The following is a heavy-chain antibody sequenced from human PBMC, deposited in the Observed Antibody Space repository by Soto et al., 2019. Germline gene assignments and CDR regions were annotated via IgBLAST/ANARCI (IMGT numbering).Heavy chain of an antibody. V-gene: IGHV1-3*01. J-gene: IGHJ6*02. CDR2: INAGNGNT. CDR3: AREECSGGSCWDYYYYGMDV. D-gene: IGHD2-15*01. Sequence: GASVKVSCKASGYTFTSYAMHWVRQAPGQRLEWMGWINAGNGNTKYSQKFQGRVTITRDTSASTAYMELSSLRSEDTAVYYCAREECSGGSCWDYYYYGMDVWGQGTTVTVSS. CDR1: GYTFTSYA.